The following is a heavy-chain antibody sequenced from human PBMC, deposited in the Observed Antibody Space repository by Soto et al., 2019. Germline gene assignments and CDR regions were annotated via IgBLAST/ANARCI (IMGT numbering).Heavy chain of an antibody. CDR2: IIPILGIA. V-gene: IGHV1-69*04. J-gene: IGHJ5*02. Sequence: SVKVSCKASGGTFSSYTISWLRQAPGQGLEWMGRIIPILGIANYAQKFQGRVTITADKSTSTAYMELSSLRSEDTAVYYCARDNAMVRGVFHWFDPWGRGTLVTVSS. CDR1: GGTFSSYT. CDR3: ARDNAMVRGVFHWFDP. D-gene: IGHD3-10*01.